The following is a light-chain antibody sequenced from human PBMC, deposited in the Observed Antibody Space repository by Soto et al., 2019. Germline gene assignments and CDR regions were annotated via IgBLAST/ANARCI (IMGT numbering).Light chain of an antibody. J-gene: IGKJ4*01. CDR3: QQYDTSPLT. V-gene: IGKV3-20*01. CDR1: QTVKNNY. Sequence: EVVLTQSPGTLSLSPGERVTLYCRPSQTVKNNYLAWYQQKPGRAPRHLIFVAFNRATGIPDRFSGSVSGTDFTLTISRLEPEDFAMYYCQQYDTSPLTFGGGTKVYI. CDR2: VAF.